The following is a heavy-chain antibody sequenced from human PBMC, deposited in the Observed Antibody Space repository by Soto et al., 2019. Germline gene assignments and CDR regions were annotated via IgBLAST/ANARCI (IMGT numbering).Heavy chain of an antibody. V-gene: IGHV3-30*18. CDR3: AKPIAISGVIIDAFDI. J-gene: IGHJ3*02. CDR2: TSYEESNK. Sequence: QVQLVESGGGVVQPGRSLRLSCVASGFTFSYYGMHWVRQAPGKGLEWVAVTSYEESNKYYADPVKGRFTISRDNSKNTLYLQMNSLRAEDTAVYYCAKPIAISGVIIDAFDIWGQGTLVTVSS. CDR1: GFTFSYYG. D-gene: IGHD3-3*02.